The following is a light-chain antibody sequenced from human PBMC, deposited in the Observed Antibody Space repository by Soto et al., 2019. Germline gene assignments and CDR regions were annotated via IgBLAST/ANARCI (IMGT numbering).Light chain of an antibody. CDR3: AGWDDSLKGWV. V-gene: IGLV1-44*01. CDR1: SSNIGSNT. J-gene: IGLJ7*01. Sequence: QSVLTQPPSASGTPGQRVTISCSGSSSNIGSNTVNWYQQVPGAAPNLLIYSNDRLPSGVPDRLSASKSGTSAALAITGLQSEEEAHDYCAGWDDSLKGWVFGGGTQRTVL. CDR2: SND.